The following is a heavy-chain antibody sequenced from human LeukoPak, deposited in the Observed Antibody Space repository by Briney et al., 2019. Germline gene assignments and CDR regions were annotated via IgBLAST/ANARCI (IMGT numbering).Heavy chain of an antibody. Sequence: GSLRLSCAASGFTFSSYAMHWVRQAPGKGLEWVAVISYDGSNKYYADSVKGRFTISRDNSKNTLYLQMNSLRAEDTAVYYCARVLGGEVEWELLSIDYWGQGTLVTVSS. J-gene: IGHJ4*02. V-gene: IGHV3-30-3*01. CDR1: GFTFSSYA. CDR2: ISYDGSNK. D-gene: IGHD1-26*01. CDR3: ARVLGGEVEWELLSIDY.